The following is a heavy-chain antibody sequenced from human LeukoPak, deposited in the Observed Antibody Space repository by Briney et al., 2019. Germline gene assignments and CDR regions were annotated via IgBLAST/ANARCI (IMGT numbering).Heavy chain of an antibody. D-gene: IGHD5-18*01. Sequence: SETLSLTCTVSGGSISSSSYYWGWIRQPPGKGLEWIGSIYYSGSTYYNPSLKSRVTISVDTSKNQFSLKLSSVTAADTAVYYCARGLDTAMVGDWFDPWGQGTLVTVSS. CDR3: ARGLDTAMVGDWFDP. V-gene: IGHV4-39*01. J-gene: IGHJ5*02. CDR2: IYYSGST. CDR1: GGSISSSSYY.